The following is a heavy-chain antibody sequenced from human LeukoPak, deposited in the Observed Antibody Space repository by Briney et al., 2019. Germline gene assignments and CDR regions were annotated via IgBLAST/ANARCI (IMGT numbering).Heavy chain of an antibody. V-gene: IGHV3-74*01. J-gene: IGHJ4*02. Sequence: RGSLRLSCAASGFTFSSYWMHWVRQAPGKGLVWVSRINTDGSSTSYADSVKGRFTISRDNAKNTLYLQMNSLRAEDTAVYYCARVNGDLDYFDYWGQGTLVTVSS. D-gene: IGHD4-17*01. CDR1: GFTFSSYW. CDR2: INTDGSST. CDR3: ARVNGDLDYFDY.